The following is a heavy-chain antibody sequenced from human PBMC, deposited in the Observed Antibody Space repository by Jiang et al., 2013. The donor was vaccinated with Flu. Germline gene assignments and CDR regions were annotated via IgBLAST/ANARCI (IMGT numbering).Heavy chain of an antibody. CDR2: LLQWEH. CDR3: ARVGCSSTSCYDYYYYYGMDV. V-gene: IGHV4-59*01. J-gene: IGHJ6*02. CDR1: GGSISSYY. D-gene: IGHD2-2*01. Sequence: SLTCTVSGGSISSYYWSWDPAAPREGTGVDWVYLLQWEHQLQPSLKSRVTISVDTSKNQFSLKLSSVTAADTAVYYCARVGCSSTSCYDYYYYYGMDVWGQGTTVTVSS.